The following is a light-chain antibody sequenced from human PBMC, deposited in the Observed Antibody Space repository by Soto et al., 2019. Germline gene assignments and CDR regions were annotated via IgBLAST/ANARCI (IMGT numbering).Light chain of an antibody. CDR1: RSNIGAGYD. CDR3: QSYDSSLKGV. V-gene: IGLV1-40*01. CDR2: VNS. J-gene: IGLJ1*01. Sequence: QSVLTQPPSVSGAPGQRVTISCTGSRSNIGAGYDVHWYQQLPGTAPKLLIYVNSNRPSGVPDRFSASKSGTSASLAITGLQADDEADYYCQSYDSSLKGVFGTGTKVTVL.